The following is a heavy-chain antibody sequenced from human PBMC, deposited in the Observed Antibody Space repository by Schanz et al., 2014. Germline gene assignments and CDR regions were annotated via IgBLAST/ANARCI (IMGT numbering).Heavy chain of an antibody. D-gene: IGHD3-22*01. CDR1: GFTFSTYA. CDR3: AKEDRTHSSDYVY. V-gene: IGHV3-30*02. CDR2: IRFDASAK. J-gene: IGHJ4*02. Sequence: VQLVESGGGLVQPGGSLRLSCATSGFTFSTYAMSWVRQAPGKGLEWVAYIRFDASAKYYGDSVEGRFTISRDNAKNTLYLQMNSLRPEDTAVYYCAKEDRTHSSDYVYWGQGTLVTVSS.